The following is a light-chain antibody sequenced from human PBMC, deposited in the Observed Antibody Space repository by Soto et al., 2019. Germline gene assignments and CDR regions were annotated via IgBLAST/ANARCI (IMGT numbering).Light chain of an antibody. CDR2: GNS. CDR3: QSYASSLSVLYV. J-gene: IGLJ1*01. Sequence: QSVLTQPPSVSGAPGQRVTISCTGSSSNIGAGYDVHWYQQLPGTAPKLLIYGNSNRPSGVPDRFSGSKSGTSASLAITGLQAEDEADYYCQSYASSLSVLYVFGTGTEVTVL. V-gene: IGLV1-40*01. CDR1: SSNIGAGYD.